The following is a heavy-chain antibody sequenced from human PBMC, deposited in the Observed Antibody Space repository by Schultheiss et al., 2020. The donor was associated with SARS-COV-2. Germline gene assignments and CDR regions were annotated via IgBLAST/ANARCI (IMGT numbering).Heavy chain of an antibody. Sequence: GESLKISCAASGFTFSSYDMHWVRQATGKGLEWVSAIGTAGDTYYPGSVKGRFTISRENAKNTLYLQMNSLRAEDTAVYYCALGYSGYDHPSGDVWGKGTTVTVSS. CDR3: ALGYSGYDHPSGDV. D-gene: IGHD5-12*01. CDR2: IGTAGDT. CDR1: GFTFSSYD. V-gene: IGHV3-13*01. J-gene: IGHJ6*04.